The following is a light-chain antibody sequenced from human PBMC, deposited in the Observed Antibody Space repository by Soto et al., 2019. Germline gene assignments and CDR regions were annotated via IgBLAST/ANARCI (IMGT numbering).Light chain of an antibody. CDR2: GNS. J-gene: IGLJ2*01. CDR1: SSNIGAGYD. CDR3: QSYDSSLSVVV. Sequence: QSVLTQPPSVSWAPGQRVTISCTGSSSNIGAGYDLHWSQQLPGTAPKLLIYGNSNRPSGVPDRFSGSKSGTSASLAITGLQADSEADYYCQSYDSSLSVVVFGGGTKGTVL. V-gene: IGLV1-40*01.